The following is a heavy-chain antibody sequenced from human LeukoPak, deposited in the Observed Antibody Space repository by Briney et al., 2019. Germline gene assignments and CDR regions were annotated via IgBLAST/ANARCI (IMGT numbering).Heavy chain of an antibody. J-gene: IGHJ4*02. D-gene: IGHD6-13*01. CDR1: GYTFTSYD. V-gene: IGHV1-8*03. CDR3: ARYPLPSPYSSSWFDY. Sequence: ASVKVSCKASGYTFTSYDIHWVRQATGQGLEWMGWMNPTSGETGYAQKFQGRVTITRDTSASTAYMELSSLRSEDTAVYYCARYPLPSPYSSSWFDYWGQGTLVTVSS. CDR2: MNPTSGET.